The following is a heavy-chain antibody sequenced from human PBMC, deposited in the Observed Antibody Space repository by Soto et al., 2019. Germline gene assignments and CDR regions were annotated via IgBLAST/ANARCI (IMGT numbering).Heavy chain of an antibody. V-gene: IGHV4-59*01. CDR2: IFHSGTT. D-gene: IGHD6-6*01. CDR3: ARGGNRYSSTSSEVGGFDY. Sequence: KTSETLSLTCTVSGASISSSYWSWIRQPPGKGLEWIGYIFHSGTTNYNPSLKSRVTISVDTSKNQFSLNLSSLTTADTAVYFCARGGNRYSSTSSEVGGFDYWGQGTLVTVSS. CDR1: GASISSSY. J-gene: IGHJ4*02.